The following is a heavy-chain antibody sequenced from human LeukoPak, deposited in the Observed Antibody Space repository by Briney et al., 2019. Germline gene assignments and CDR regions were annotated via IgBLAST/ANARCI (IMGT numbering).Heavy chain of an antibody. D-gene: IGHD3-10*01. CDR3: TVRLLWLGELFDDY. CDR2: ISGSGGST. V-gene: IGHV3-23*01. Sequence: GGSLRLSCAASGFILSSYAMSWVRQPRGKGLECVSAISGSGGSTYYADSVKGRFTISRDNSKNTLYLQMNSLRAEDTAVYYCTVRLLWLGELFDDYWGQGTLVTVSS. CDR1: GFILSSYA. J-gene: IGHJ4*02.